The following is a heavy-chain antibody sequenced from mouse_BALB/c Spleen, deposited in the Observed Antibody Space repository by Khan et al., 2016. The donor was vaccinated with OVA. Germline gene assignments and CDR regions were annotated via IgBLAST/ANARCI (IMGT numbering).Heavy chain of an antibody. V-gene: IGHV3-8*02. J-gene: IGHJ3*01. CDR1: GDSITSGY. CDR2: ISYSGST. D-gene: IGHD2-1*01. Sequence: EVQLQESGPSLVKPSQTLSLTCSVAGDSITSGYWNWIRKFPGNKLEYMGYISYSGSTYYSPSLKSRISITRDTSRNQYYLQLNSLTTEDTATSYCARCGNYVWFGYWGQGTLVTVSA. CDR3: ARCGNYVWFGY.